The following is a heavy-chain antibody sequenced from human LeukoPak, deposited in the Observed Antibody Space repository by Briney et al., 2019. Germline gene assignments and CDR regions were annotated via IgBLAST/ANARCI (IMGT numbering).Heavy chain of an antibody. V-gene: IGHV3-11*01. CDR1: GFSFSDYY. J-gene: IGHJ4*02. D-gene: IGHD5-12*01. Sequence: GRSLRLSCAASGFSFSDYYMSWIRQAPGEGLEWVAYITSSGDGIYYADSVKGRFTISRDNAKNALFLQMNSLRVEDTATYYCASDIVATSGDFWGQGTLVSVSS. CDR3: ASDIVATSGDF. CDR2: ITSSGDGI.